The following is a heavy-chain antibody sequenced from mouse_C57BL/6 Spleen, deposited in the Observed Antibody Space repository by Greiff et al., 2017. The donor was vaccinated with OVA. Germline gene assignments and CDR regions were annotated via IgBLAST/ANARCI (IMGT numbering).Heavy chain of an antibody. CDR3: AKQSPPPAYYSNHYAMDY. D-gene: IGHD2-5*01. V-gene: IGHV2-3*01. Sequence: QVQLQQSGPGLVAPSQSLSITCTVSGFSLTSYGVSWVRQPPGKGLEWLGVIWGDGSTNYHSALISRLSISKDNSKSQVFLKLNSLQTDDTATYYCAKQSPPPAYYSNHYAMDYWGQGTSVTVSS. J-gene: IGHJ4*01. CDR1: GFSLTSYG. CDR2: IWGDGST.